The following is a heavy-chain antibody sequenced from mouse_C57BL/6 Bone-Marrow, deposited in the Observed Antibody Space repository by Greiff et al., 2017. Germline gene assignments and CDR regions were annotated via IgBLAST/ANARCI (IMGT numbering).Heavy chain of an antibody. Sequence: EVMLVESGGGLVQPGGSLKLSCAASGFTFSDYYMYWVRQTPEKRLEWVAYISNGGGSTYYPDTVKGRFTISRDNAKNTLYLQMSRLKSEDTAMYYCASPYYYGSRTHYAMDYWGQGTSVTVSS. CDR3: ASPYYYGSRTHYAMDY. D-gene: IGHD1-1*01. V-gene: IGHV5-12*01. CDR1: GFTFSDYY. CDR2: ISNGGGST. J-gene: IGHJ4*01.